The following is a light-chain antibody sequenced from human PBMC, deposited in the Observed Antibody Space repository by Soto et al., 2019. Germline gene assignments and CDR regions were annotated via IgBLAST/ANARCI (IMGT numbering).Light chain of an antibody. CDR1: QSVSSY. CDR3: QQRSNWPQWT. J-gene: IGKJ1*01. V-gene: IGKV3-11*01. CDR2: DAS. Sequence: ENVLTQSPATLSLSPGERATLSCRASQSVSSYLAWYQQKPGQAPRLLIYDASNRASGIPARFSGSGSGTDFTLTISSLEPEDFAVYYCQQRSNWPQWTFGQGTKVEIK.